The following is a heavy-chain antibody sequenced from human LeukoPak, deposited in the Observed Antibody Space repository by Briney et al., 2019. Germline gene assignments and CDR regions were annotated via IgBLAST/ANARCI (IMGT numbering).Heavy chain of an antibody. V-gene: IGHV3-7*01. CDR1: GFTFSSYW. CDR3: AGDAMIGYCSSTSCFYFDY. Sequence: GGSLRLSCAASGFTFSSYWISWVRQAPGKGLEWVANIKQDGSEKYYVDSVKGRFTISRDNAKNSLYLQMNSLRAEDTAVYYCAGDAMIGYCSSTSCFYFDYWGQGTLVTVSS. CDR2: IKQDGSEK. D-gene: IGHD2-2*01. J-gene: IGHJ4*02.